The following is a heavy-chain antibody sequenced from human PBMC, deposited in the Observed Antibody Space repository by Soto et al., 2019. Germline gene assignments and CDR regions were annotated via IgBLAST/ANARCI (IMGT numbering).Heavy chain of an antibody. D-gene: IGHD6-19*01. CDR3: AKGDSAWNDGLDM. V-gene: IGHV3-23*01. J-gene: IGHJ3*02. CDR1: GFTFSTYA. Sequence: EVQLLESGGGLVQPGGSLRLSCAAAGFTFSTYAMTWVRQAPEKGLEWVSSISSSGGTTSYADSVKGRFTVSRDNSKNILYLRMHSLRAEDTATYYCAKGDSAWNDGLDMWGQGTMVAVSS. CDR2: ISSSGGTT.